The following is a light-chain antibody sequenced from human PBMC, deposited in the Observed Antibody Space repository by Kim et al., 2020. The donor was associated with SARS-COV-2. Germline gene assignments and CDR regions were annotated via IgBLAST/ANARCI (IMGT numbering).Light chain of an antibody. CDR3: QQYGSSLFT. V-gene: IGKV3-20*01. CDR2: GAS. Sequence: SPEESATLSCRASQSVSSSYLAWYQQKPGQAPRLLIYGASSRATGIPDRFSGSGSGTDFTLTISRLEPEDFAVYYCQQYGSSLFTFGGGTKVDIK. J-gene: IGKJ4*01. CDR1: QSVSSSY.